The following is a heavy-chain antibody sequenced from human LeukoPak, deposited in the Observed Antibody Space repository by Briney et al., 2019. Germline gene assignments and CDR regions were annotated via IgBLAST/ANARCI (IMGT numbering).Heavy chain of an antibody. Sequence: PGGPLRLSCAASGFTVSSNYMSWVRQAPGKGLEWVSVIYSGGSTYYADSVKGRFTISRDNSKNTLYLQMNSLRAEDTAVYYCTRDSVYGGYVSDYWGQGTLVTVSS. CDR3: TRDSVYGGYVSDY. J-gene: IGHJ4*02. V-gene: IGHV3-53*01. CDR2: IYSGGST. D-gene: IGHD5-12*01. CDR1: GFTVSSNY.